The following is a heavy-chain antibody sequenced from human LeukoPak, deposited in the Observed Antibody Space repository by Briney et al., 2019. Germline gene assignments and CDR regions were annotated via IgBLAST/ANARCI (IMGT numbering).Heavy chain of an antibody. J-gene: IGHJ4*02. CDR3: AKGGQQAVRYYFDY. V-gene: IGHV3-23*01. CDR2: ISGSGGGT. D-gene: IGHD6-13*01. Sequence: GGSLRLSCAASGFTFSSYAMSWVRQAPGKGLEWVSPISGSGGGTYYPDSARGRFTISRDNSKNPLYLQMNSLRAEDTAVYYCAKGGQQAVRYYFDYWGQGPLVTVSS. CDR1: GFTFSSYA.